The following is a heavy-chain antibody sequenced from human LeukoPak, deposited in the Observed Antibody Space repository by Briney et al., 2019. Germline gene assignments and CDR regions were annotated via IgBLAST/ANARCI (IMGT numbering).Heavy chain of an antibody. Sequence: PSETLSLTCAVYGGSFSGYYWSWIRQPPGKGLEWIGEINHSGSTNHNPSLKSRVTISVDTSKNQFSLKLSSVTAADTAVYYCARTSLYYDSSGYYPPFDYWGQGTLVTVSS. CDR3: ARTSLYYDSSGYYPPFDY. V-gene: IGHV4-34*01. D-gene: IGHD3-22*01. J-gene: IGHJ4*02. CDR1: GGSFSGYY. CDR2: INHSGST.